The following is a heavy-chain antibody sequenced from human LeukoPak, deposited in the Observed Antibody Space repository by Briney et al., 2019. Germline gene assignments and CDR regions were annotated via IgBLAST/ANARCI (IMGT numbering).Heavy chain of an antibody. CDR1: GGSFSGYY. D-gene: IGHD3-10*01. V-gene: IGHV4-34*01. Sequence: KPSETLSLTCAVYGGSFSGYYWSWIRQPPGKGLEWIGEINHSGSTNYNPSLKSRVTTSVDTSKNQFSLKLSSVTAADTAVYYCARVRGLLLWFGELLYPNWFDPWGQGTLVTVSS. J-gene: IGHJ5*02. CDR3: ARVRGLLLWFGELLYPNWFDP. CDR2: INHSGST.